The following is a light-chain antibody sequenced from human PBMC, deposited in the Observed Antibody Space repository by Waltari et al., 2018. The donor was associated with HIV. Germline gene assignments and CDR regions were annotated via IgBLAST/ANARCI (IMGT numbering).Light chain of an antibody. J-gene: IGKJ2*01. CDR1: QSVSSSY. CDR3: QQYGSPPYT. V-gene: IGKV3-20*01. Sequence: EIVLTQSPGTLSLSPGERATLSCRASQSVSSSYLAWYQQKPGQAPRLLIYGASSRATGIPDRFSGSGSVTDFTLTISRLEPEDFAVYYCQQYGSPPYTFGQGTKLEIK. CDR2: GAS.